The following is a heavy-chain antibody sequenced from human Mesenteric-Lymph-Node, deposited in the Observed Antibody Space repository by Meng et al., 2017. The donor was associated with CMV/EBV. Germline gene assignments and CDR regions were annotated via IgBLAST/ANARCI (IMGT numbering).Heavy chain of an antibody. V-gene: IGHV1-18*04. CDR1: GYSFTGYY. J-gene: IGHJ5*02. D-gene: IGHD5-18*01. CDR3: ARGRDTAPYNP. CDR2: ISAYNGNT. Sequence: ASVKVSCKASGYSFTGYYMHWVRQAPGQGLEWMGWISAYNGNTNYAQKLQGRVTMTTDTSTSTAYMELRSLRSDDTAVYYCARGRDTAPYNPWGQGTLVTVSS.